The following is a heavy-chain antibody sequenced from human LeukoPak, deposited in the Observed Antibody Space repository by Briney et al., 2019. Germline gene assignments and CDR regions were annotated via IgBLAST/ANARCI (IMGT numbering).Heavy chain of an antibody. CDR1: GFPFSTYE. D-gene: IGHD6-13*01. V-gene: IGHV3-30*04. CDR2: ISYDGSNK. Sequence: PGGSLRLSCAASGFPFSTYEMNWVRQAPGKGLEWVAVISYDGSNKYYADSVKGRFTISRDNSKNTLYLQMNSLRAEDTAVYYCAREKIAAAGYNWFDPWGQGTLVTVSS. J-gene: IGHJ5*02. CDR3: AREKIAAAGYNWFDP.